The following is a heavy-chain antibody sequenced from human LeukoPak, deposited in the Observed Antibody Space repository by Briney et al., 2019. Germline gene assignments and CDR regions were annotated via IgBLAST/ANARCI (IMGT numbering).Heavy chain of an antibody. Sequence: SETLSLTCAVSGVPFSNYYWSWVRQSPRQGLEWIGEINHSGYTNYNPSLKSRVTMSIGTSTNQFSLMLTSVTAADAGVYYCTRAVAGHPDWGQGTLVTVSS. V-gene: IGHV4-34*01. D-gene: IGHD6-19*01. CDR1: GVPFSNYY. J-gene: IGHJ4*02. CDR2: INHSGYT. CDR3: TRAVAGHPD.